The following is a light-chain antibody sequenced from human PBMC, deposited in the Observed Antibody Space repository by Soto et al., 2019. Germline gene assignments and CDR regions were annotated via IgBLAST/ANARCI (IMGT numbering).Light chain of an antibody. J-gene: IGLJ1*01. CDR3: SSYAGSSNV. V-gene: IGLV2-8*01. CDR2: EVN. CDR1: SSDVGVYNY. Sequence: QSALTQLTSASWSPGQSFAISCTGTSSDVGVYNYVSWYQQHPGKAPKLMIYEVNQRPSGAPDRFSGSKSGNTAYLTVSGLPAADEADYYCSSYAGSSNVFGTGTKVTVL.